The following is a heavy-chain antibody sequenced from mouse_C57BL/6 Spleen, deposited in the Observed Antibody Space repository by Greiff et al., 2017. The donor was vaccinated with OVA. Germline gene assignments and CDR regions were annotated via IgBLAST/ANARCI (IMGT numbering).Heavy chain of an antibody. CDR3: ARGKGKNWAYFDY. J-gene: IGHJ2*01. V-gene: IGHV1-50*01. D-gene: IGHD4-1*01. CDR2: IDPSDSYT. Sequence: QVQLQQPGAELVKPGASVKLSCKASGYTFTSYWMQWVKQRPGQGLEWIGEIDPSDSYTNYNQKFKGKATLTVDTSSSTAYMQLSSLTSEDSAVYYCARGKGKNWAYFDYWGQGTTLTVSS. CDR1: GYTFTSYW.